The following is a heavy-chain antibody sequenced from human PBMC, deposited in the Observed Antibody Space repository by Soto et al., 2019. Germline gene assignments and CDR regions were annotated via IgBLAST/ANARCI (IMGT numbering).Heavy chain of an antibody. J-gene: IGHJ6*03. CDR1: GFTFSSYA. D-gene: IGHD2-15*01. CDR2: ISGSGGST. CDR3: ARGDCVGGTCYSLAGSFYYYMDV. Sequence: PGGSLRLSCAASGFTFSSYAMSWVRQAPGKGLEWVSAISGSGGSTYYADSVKGRFTISRDNSKNTLYLQMNSLRAEDTAVYYCARGDCVGGTCYSLAGSFYYYMDVWGKGTTVTVSS. V-gene: IGHV3-23*01.